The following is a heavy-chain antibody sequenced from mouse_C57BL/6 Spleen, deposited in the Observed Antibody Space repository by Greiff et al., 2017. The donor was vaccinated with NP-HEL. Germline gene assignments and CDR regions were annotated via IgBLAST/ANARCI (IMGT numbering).Heavy chain of an antibody. J-gene: IGHJ1*03. Sequence: VQLQQPGAELVRPGTSVKLSCKASGYTFTSYWMHWVKQRPGQGLEWIGVIDPSDSYTNYNQKFKGKATLTVDTSSSTAYMQLSSLTSEDYAVYYCARDNWDGGYFGVWGTGTTVTVSS. V-gene: IGHV1-59*01. D-gene: IGHD4-1*01. CDR1: GYTFTSYW. CDR2: IDPSDSYT. CDR3: ARDNWDGGYFGV.